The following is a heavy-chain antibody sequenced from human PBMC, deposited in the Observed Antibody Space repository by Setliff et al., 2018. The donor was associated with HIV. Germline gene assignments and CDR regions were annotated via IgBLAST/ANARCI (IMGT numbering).Heavy chain of an antibody. V-gene: IGHV4-34*01. J-gene: IGHJ5*02. Sequence: KTSETLSLTCAVYGESFSGYYWNWIRQPPGKGLEWIGEINHRGSTNYNPSLKSRVTMSVDTSKNQFSLKLNSVTAADTAVYYCARGGRDGIAWGQGTLVTVS. D-gene: IGHD2-21*01. CDR3: ARGGRDGIA. CDR2: INHRGST. CDR1: GESFSGYY.